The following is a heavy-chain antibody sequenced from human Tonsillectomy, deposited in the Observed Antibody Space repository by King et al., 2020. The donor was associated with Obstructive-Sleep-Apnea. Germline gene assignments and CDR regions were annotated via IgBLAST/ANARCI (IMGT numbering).Heavy chain of an antibody. CDR1: GFTFSDYY. CDR2: ISSSGSTI. Sequence: VQLVESGGGLVKPGGSLRLSCAASGFTFSDYYMSWIRQAPGRGLEWVLYISSSGSTIYYADSVKGRFTISRDNAKNSLYLHMNNLRAEDTAGDYCARVLAGEYFDYWGQGTLVTVSS. V-gene: IGHV3-11*01. D-gene: IGHD3-16*01. CDR3: ARVLAGEYFDY. J-gene: IGHJ4*02.